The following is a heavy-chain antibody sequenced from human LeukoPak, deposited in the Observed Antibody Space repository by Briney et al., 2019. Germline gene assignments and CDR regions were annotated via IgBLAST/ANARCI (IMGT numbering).Heavy chain of an antibody. CDR3: ARESPGNCGSGSYYIALEA. CDR1: GYPFTSYY. V-gene: IGHV1-46*01. D-gene: IGHD3-10*01. CDR2: INPRGGSI. J-gene: IGHJ3*01. Sequence: ASVKVSCKASGYPFTSYYMHWVRQAPGQGLEWMGIINPRGGSISYAQKFQGRVTMTRDTSISTAYMELSRLRSDDTAVYYCARESPGNCGSGSYYIALEAWGQGTMVTVSS.